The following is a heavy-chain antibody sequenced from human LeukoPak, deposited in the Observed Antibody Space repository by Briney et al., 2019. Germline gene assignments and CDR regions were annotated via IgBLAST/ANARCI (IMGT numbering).Heavy chain of an antibody. D-gene: IGHD2-2*01. V-gene: IGHV1-2*02. J-gene: IGHJ4*02. CDR2: INPNSGGT. CDR3: ARDREDCTSCYYY. Sequence: ASVKVSCKASGYTFTGYYMHWVRQAPGQGLEWMGWINPNSGGTNYAQKFQGRVTMTRDTSISTAYMELKSLRSDDTAVYYCARDREDCTSCYYYWGQGTLVTVSS. CDR1: GYTFTGYY.